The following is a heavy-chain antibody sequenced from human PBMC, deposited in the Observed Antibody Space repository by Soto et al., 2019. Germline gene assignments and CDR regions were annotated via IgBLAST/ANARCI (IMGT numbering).Heavy chain of an antibody. CDR2: IIPIFGAA. D-gene: IGHD6-6*01. Sequence: QEQLVQSGAEVKIPGSSVTVSCKASGGTFSNYAVSWVRQAPGQGLEWMGGIIPIFGAATYAQKFQGGVRVTADKYRGIAYMEVSSLRSEDTAVYYCVRGRGFYSSSDEFYFYSMDVWGQGTTVTVSS. V-gene: IGHV1-69*06. CDR3: VRGRGFYSSSDEFYFYSMDV. CDR1: GGTFSNYA. J-gene: IGHJ6*02.